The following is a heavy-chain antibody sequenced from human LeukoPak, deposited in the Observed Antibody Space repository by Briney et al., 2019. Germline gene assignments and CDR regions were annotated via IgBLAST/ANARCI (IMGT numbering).Heavy chain of an antibody. CDR3: ARGGWSLDY. CDR2: IYYSGST. V-gene: IGHV4-59*01. J-gene: IGHJ4*01. D-gene: IGHD2-15*01. CDR1: GGSITNYY. Sequence: SETLSLTCTVSGGSITNYYWSWIRQPPGKGLEWIGYIYYSGSTTYNPSLKSRVTISVDTSKNQFSLKLSSVTAADTAVYYCARGGWSLDYWGHGTLVTVSS.